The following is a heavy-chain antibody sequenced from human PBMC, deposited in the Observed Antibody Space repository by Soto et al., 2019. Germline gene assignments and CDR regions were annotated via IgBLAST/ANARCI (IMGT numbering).Heavy chain of an antibody. CDR3: AHRQAQGIGLAGTFDS. J-gene: IGHJ4*02. Sequence: QITLKESGPTLVKPTQTLTLTCTISGFSFSTTGVGVGWIRQPPGKALEWLALIFWDDDKRYSPSLKSRLTITQDTSKNQVVLTMTNMDPVDTATYYCAHRQAQGIGLAGTFDSWGQGNLVTVSS. CDR2: IFWDDDK. D-gene: IGHD6-19*01. V-gene: IGHV2-5*02. CDR1: GFSFSTTGVG.